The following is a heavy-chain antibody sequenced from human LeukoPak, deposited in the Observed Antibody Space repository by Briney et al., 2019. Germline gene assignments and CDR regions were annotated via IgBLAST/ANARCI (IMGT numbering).Heavy chain of an antibody. Sequence: PGGSLRLSCAASGFTFRNYPMSWVRQAPGKGLEWVSGISGSGGSSYYADSVKGRATISRDNSKNVLYLQVNSLRAEDTAVFYCANYYYDKSGYKNWGQGTLVTVSS. J-gene: IGHJ4*02. CDR1: GFTFRNYP. D-gene: IGHD3-22*01. V-gene: IGHV3-23*01. CDR2: ISGSGGSS. CDR3: ANYYYDKSGYKN.